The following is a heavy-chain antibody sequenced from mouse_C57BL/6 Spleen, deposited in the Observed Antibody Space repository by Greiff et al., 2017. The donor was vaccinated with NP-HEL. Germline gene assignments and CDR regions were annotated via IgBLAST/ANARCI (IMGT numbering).Heavy chain of an antibody. CDR3: ARWDYYGSRYYYDY. CDR1: GYSFTDYH. Sequence: EVQLQQSGPELVKPGASVKISCKASGYSFTDYHMNWVKQSNGKSLEWIGVINPNYGTTSYNQKFKGKATLTVYQGYSTAYMQLNSLTSEDSAVYYCARWDYYGSRYYYDYWGQGTTLTVSS. D-gene: IGHD1-1*01. J-gene: IGHJ2*01. V-gene: IGHV1-39*01. CDR2: INPNYGTT.